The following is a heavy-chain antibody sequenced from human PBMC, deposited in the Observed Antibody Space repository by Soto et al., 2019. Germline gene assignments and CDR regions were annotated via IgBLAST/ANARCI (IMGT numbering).Heavy chain of an antibody. J-gene: IGHJ4*02. Sequence: TSETLSLTCAVYGWSFSGYYWSWIRQPPGKGLEWIGEINHSGSTNYNPSLKSRVTISVDTSKNQFSLKLSSVTAADAAVCYCARDRVVGYCSSTSCTNLDYWGQGTLVTVSS. V-gene: IGHV4-34*01. CDR2: INHSGST. CDR1: GWSFSGYY. D-gene: IGHD2-2*01. CDR3: ARDRVVGYCSSTSCTNLDY.